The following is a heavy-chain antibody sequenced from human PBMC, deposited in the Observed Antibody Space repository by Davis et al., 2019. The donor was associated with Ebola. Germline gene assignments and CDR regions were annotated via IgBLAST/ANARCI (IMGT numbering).Heavy chain of an antibody. CDR3: ARAKDRHSSGWPGDY. CDR1: GFTFSSYW. D-gene: IGHD6-19*01. V-gene: IGHV3-74*01. CDR2: INSDGSST. J-gene: IGHJ4*02. Sequence: PGGSLRLSCAASGFTFSSYWMHWVRQAPGKGLVWVSRINSDGSSTSYADSVKGRFTISRDNAKNTLYLQMNSLRAEDTAVYYCARAKDRHSSGWPGDYWGQGTLVTVSS.